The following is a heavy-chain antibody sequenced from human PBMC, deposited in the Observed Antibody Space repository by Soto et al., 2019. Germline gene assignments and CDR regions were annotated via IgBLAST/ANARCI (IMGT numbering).Heavy chain of an antibody. J-gene: IGHJ4*02. CDR3: ARANAVEPIFDY. D-gene: IGHD6-19*01. CDR1: GGTFTSYY. V-gene: IGHV1-69*04. CDR2: IIPILGIA. Sequence: SVKVSCKASGGTFTSYYMHWVRQAPGQGLEWMGRIIPILGIANYAQKFQGRVTITADKSTSTAYMELSRLRSDDTAVYYCARANAVEPIFDYWGQGTLVTVSS.